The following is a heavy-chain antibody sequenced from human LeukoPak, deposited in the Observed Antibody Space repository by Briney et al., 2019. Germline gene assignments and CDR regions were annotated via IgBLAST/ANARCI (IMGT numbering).Heavy chain of an antibody. J-gene: IGHJ4*02. D-gene: IGHD7-27*01. V-gene: IGHV3-33*06. Sequence: GGSLRLSCVASGFTFRNRGMNWVRQAPGKGLEWVAGIWYDGSNKDYVDSVKGRFTISRDNSKNTLYLEMNSLTVEDTAVYYCAKGRGGSSNWGSDCWGQGTQVTVSS. CDR1: GFTFRNRG. CDR2: IWYDGSNK. CDR3: AKGRGGSSNWGSDC.